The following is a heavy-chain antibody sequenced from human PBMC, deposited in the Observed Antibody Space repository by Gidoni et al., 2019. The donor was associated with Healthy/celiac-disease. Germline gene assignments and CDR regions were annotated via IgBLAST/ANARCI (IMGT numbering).Heavy chain of an antibody. CDR2: IYYSGST. D-gene: IGHD6-13*01. CDR1: GGSISSGGSY. J-gene: IGHJ4*02. CDR3: ARARGSSSWYFHYFDY. V-gene: IGHV4-31*03. Sequence: QVQLQESGPGLVKPSQTLSLTCTVSGGSISSGGSYWCWIRQHPGKGLEWIGYIYYSGSTYYNPSLKSRVTTSVDTSKNQFSLKLSSVTAADTAVYYCARARGSSSWYFHYFDYWGQGTLVTVSS.